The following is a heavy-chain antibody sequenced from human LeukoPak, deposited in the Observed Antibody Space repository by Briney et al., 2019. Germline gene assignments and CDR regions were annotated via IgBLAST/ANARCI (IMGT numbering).Heavy chain of an antibody. CDR1: GFSFSTYG. Sequence: GGSLRLSCAASGFSFSTYGMHWVRQAPGKGLKWVTFIWSDGNEKYYADSVKGRFTISRDNSKSTLFLQMNSLRGEDTAVYYCSQERDRRGYFDYWGQGTLVTVSS. CDR3: SQERDRRGYFDY. D-gene: IGHD2-15*01. J-gene: IGHJ4*02. CDR2: IWSDGNEK. V-gene: IGHV3-30*02.